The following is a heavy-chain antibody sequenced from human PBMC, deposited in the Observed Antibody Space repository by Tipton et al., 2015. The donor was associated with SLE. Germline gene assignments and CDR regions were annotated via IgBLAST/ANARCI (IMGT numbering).Heavy chain of an antibody. J-gene: IGHJ4*02. D-gene: IGHD3-3*01. V-gene: IGHV4-31*03. CDR3: ARKDYDFWSGPDY. CDR2: ICYSGST. Sequence: TLSLTCTVSGGSISSGGYYWSWIRQHPGKGLEWIGYICYSGSTYYNPSLKSRVTISVDTSKKQFSLKLSSVTAADTAVYYCARKDYDFWSGPDYWGQGTLVTVSS. CDR1: GGSISSGGYY.